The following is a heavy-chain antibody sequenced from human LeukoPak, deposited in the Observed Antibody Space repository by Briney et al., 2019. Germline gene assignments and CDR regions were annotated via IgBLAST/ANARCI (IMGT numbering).Heavy chain of an antibody. D-gene: IGHD2-8*02. V-gene: IGHV3-66*02. CDR2: IYDRGDT. J-gene: IGHJ4*01. CDR3: AGPLANTSNFCTVY. Sequence: GGSLRLTCVVSVFIDPSHFFSWVRPAPARGLAWVSVIYDRGDTYHTDSVQGRFTVSRDTSKNTQYPQSANQGPEGTAVYFCAGPLANTSNFCTVYWGQ. CDR1: VFIDPSHF.